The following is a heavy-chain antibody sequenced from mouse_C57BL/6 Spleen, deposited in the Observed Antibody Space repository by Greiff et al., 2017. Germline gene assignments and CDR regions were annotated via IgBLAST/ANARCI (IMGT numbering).Heavy chain of an antibody. CDR2: FYPGSGSI. J-gene: IGHJ4*01. Sequence: QVQLQQSGAEVVKPGASVKLSCKASGYTFTEYTIHWVKQRSGQGLEWIGWFYPGSGSIKYNEKFKDKATLTADKSSSTVYMELSRLTSEDSAVYFCARHEDYYGSSYGSYYAMDYWGQGTSVTVSS. CDR3: ARHEDYYGSSYGSYYAMDY. V-gene: IGHV1-62-2*01. D-gene: IGHD1-1*01. CDR1: GYTFTEYT.